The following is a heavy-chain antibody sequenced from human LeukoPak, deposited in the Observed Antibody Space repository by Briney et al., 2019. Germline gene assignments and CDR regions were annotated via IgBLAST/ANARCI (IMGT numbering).Heavy chain of an antibody. CDR1: EFTFSSYW. J-gene: IGHJ4*02. Sequence: GGSLRLSCAASEFTFSSYWMSWVRQAPGKGLEWVASIKEDGSEKYCVDSVKGRFTISRDNARNSLYLQMNSLRAEDTAVYYCARDKTYSSSWYGYDYWGQGTLVTVSS. CDR3: ARDKTYSSSWYGYDY. CDR2: IKEDGSEK. D-gene: IGHD6-13*01. V-gene: IGHV3-7*03.